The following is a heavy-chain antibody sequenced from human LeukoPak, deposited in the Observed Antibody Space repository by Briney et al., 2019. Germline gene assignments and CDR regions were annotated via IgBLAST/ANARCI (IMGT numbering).Heavy chain of an antibody. CDR1: GFTFSSSA. CDR3: ARSRSASTSGWYDYFDY. CDR2: ISYDGSKK. V-gene: IGHV3-30*04. Sequence: PGRSLRLSCAASGFTFSSSAMQWVRQAPGKGLEWVAVISYDGSKKYYADSVKGRFTISRDDSKNTLYLQINSLRGEDTAVYHCARSRSASTSGWYDYFDYWGRGTLVTVSS. J-gene: IGHJ4*02. D-gene: IGHD6-19*01.